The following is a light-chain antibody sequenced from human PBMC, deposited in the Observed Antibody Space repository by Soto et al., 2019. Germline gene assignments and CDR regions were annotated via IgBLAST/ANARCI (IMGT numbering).Light chain of an antibody. J-gene: IGKJ4*01. V-gene: IGKV1-5*03. CDR1: QTISSW. CDR2: KAS. Sequence: EIQMTQTPSILSASVGDRVTITCRASQTISSWLAWYQQKPGKAPKLLIYKASTLKSGVPSRFSGSGSGTEFTLTVSSLQSEDFALYFCHQYDYWPFTFGGGTKVDIK. CDR3: HQYDYWPFT.